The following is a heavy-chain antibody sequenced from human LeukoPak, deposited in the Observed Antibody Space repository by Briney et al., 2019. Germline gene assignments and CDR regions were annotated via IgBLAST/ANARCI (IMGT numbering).Heavy chain of an antibody. Sequence: GGSLRLSCAASGWMHWVRQAPGKGLVWVSGINHDGTGTYYADSVKGRFTISRDNSKNTLFLQMNSLRAEDTAIYYCAKEPNHSSGYWDYWGQGTLVTVSS. D-gene: IGHD3-22*01. CDR3: AKEPNHSSGYWDY. CDR2: INHDGTGT. J-gene: IGHJ4*02. V-gene: IGHV3-74*01. CDR1: GW.